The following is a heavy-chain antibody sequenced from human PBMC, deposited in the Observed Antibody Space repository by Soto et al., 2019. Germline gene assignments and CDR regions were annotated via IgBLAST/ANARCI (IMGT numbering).Heavy chain of an antibody. D-gene: IGHD5-18*01. CDR1: GGTFSSYA. CDR3: ARDGRGYSYGYLFSWFDP. Sequence: AASVKVSCKASGGTFSSYAISWVRQAPGQGLEWRGGIIPIFGTANYAQKFQGRVTITADESTSTAYMELSSLRSEDTAVYYCARDGRGYSYGYLFSWFDPRGQGTLVTVSS. J-gene: IGHJ5*02. V-gene: IGHV1-69*13. CDR2: IIPIFGTA.